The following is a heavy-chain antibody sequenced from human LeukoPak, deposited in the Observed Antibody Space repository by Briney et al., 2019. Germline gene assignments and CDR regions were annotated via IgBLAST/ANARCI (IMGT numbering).Heavy chain of an antibody. CDR3: AKGSGLGSYDF. J-gene: IGHJ4*02. Sequence: GGSLRLSCAASGFTIGIHSMAWVRQASGKGLEWVSSILPDGSAYYADPVKGRFTISRDNSKNILYLQLTSLRSEDTAVYYCAKGSGLGSYDFWGQGTLVTVSS. D-gene: IGHD1-26*01. CDR1: GFTIGIHS. V-gene: IGHV3-23*01. CDR2: ILPDGSA.